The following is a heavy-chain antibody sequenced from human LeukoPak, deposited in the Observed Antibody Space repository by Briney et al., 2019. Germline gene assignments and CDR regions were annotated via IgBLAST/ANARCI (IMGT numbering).Heavy chain of an antibody. CDR3: ARGSTAYYYDSSGYYGDAFDI. Sequence: SGGSLRLSCAASGFNFSSYWMIWVRQAPGKGLEWVANIKQDGSDKNYVDSVKGRFTISRDNAKNSLYLRMNSLRADDTAVYYCARGSTAYYYDSSGYYGDAFDIWGQGTMVTVSS. CDR1: GFNFSSYW. CDR2: IKQDGSDK. J-gene: IGHJ3*02. D-gene: IGHD3-22*01. V-gene: IGHV3-7*03.